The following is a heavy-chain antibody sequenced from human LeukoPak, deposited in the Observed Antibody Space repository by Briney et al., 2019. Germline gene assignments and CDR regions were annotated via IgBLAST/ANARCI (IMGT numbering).Heavy chain of an antibody. CDR1: GGTFSSYA. CDR3: ARDGGLWFGELSYFDY. D-gene: IGHD3-10*01. CDR2: IIPIFGTA. V-gene: IGHV1-69*05. Sequence: SVKVSCKASGGTFSSYAISWVRQAPGQGLEWMGRIIPIFGTANYAQKFQGRVTITTDESTSTAYMELSSLRSEDTAVYYCARDGGLWFGELSYFDYWGQGTLVTVSS. J-gene: IGHJ4*02.